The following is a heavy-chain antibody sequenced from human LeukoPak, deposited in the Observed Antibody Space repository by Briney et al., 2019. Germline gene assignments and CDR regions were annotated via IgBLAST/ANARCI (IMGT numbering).Heavy chain of an antibody. D-gene: IGHD3-9*01. CDR1: GYSFTSYW. Sequence: GESLKISCKGSGYSFTSYWFGWVRQMPGKGLEWMGIIYPGDSDTRYSPSFQGQVTISADKSISTAYLQWSSLKASDTAMYYCARQYDILTGTQFDAFDIWGQGTMVTVSS. J-gene: IGHJ3*02. CDR3: ARQYDILTGTQFDAFDI. V-gene: IGHV5-51*01. CDR2: IYPGDSDT.